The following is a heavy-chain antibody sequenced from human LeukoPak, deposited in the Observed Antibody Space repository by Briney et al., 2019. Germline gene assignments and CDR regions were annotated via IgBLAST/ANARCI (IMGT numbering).Heavy chain of an antibody. J-gene: IGHJ1*01. V-gene: IGHV1-69*13. CDR2: IIPFFGTA. CDR1: GYTFTSYA. CDR3: ALLDTGLVPIAEYFQH. Sequence: SVKVSCKASGYTFTSYAMNWVRQAPGQGLEWMGGIIPFFGTAKYAQKFQGRVTITADESTSTAYMELSSLRSEDTAVYYCALLDTGLVPIAEYFQHWGQGILVTVSS. D-gene: IGHD5-18*01.